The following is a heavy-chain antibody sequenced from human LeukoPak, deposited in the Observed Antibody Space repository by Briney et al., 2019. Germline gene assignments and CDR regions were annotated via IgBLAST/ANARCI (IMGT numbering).Heavy chain of an antibody. D-gene: IGHD5-18*01. Sequence: PSETLSLTCTVSGGSISSYYWSWIRQPPGKGLEWIGYIYYSGSTNYNPSLKSRVTISVDTSKNQFSLKMSSVTAADTAVYYCARVGGIHLWLPAYYYYMDVWGKGTTVTVSS. CDR1: GGSISSYY. CDR3: ARVGGIHLWLPAYYYYMDV. J-gene: IGHJ6*03. V-gene: IGHV4-59*01. CDR2: IYYSGST.